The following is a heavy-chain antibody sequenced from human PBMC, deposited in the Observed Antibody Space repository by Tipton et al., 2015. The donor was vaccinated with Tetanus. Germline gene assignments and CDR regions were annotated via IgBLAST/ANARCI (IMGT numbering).Heavy chain of an antibody. CDR3: VRDGYNFIPFDY. D-gene: IGHD5-24*01. V-gene: IGHV3-23*01. CDR2: ISGTGATA. Sequence: GSLRLSCAASGFTFSSHWMHWVRQAPGQGLEWVSGISGTGATADYADSVKGRFTITKDDSKNTLYLQMKSLRAEDTAVYYCVRDGYNFIPFDYWGQGTLVTVSS. CDR1: GFTFSSHW. J-gene: IGHJ4*02.